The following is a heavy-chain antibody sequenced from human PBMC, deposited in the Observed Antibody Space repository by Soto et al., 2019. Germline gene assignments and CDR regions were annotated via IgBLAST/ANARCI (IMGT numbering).Heavy chain of an antibody. J-gene: IGHJ5*02. D-gene: IGHD1-26*01. Sequence: QVQLQESGPGLVKPSETLSLTCSVSGASISNNYWTWIRQSPGKGLEWIGYMYYSGSTNYNPSLKSRVTITIDTSKNQFSLKLRSVTSADTAVYYCAKEAGMGGWFDPWGQGTLVTVSS. CDR1: GASISNNY. V-gene: IGHV4-59*01. CDR3: AKEAGMGGWFDP. CDR2: MYYSGST.